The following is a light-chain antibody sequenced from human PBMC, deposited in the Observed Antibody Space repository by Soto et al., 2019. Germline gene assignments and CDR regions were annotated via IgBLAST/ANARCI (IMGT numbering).Light chain of an antibody. J-gene: IGKJ1*01. Sequence: EIVLTQSPGTLSLSPGERATLSCRASQSVSSSYLAWYQQKPGQAPRLLIYSASSRATGIPDRFSGSGSGTDFTLSISRLEPEDFAVYYCQLYGRSPTWTFGQGTKVDIK. CDR2: SAS. CDR3: QLYGRSPTWT. V-gene: IGKV3-20*01. CDR1: QSVSSSY.